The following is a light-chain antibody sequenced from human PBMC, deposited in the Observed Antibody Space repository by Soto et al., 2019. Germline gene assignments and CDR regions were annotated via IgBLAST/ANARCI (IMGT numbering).Light chain of an antibody. CDR3: QQYNNWPPIT. CDR1: QSVSSN. Sequence: EIVMTQSPATLSVSPGERATLSCRASQSVSSNLAWYQQKPGQAPRLLIYGASTRPTGIPARFSGSGSGTDFTLTLSSLQSEDFAVYYCQQYNNWPPITFGQGTRLEIK. V-gene: IGKV3-15*01. CDR2: GAS. J-gene: IGKJ5*01.